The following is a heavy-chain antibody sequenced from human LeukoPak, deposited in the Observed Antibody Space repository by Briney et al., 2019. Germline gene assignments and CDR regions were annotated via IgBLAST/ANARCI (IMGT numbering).Heavy chain of an antibody. CDR1: GFSFSNYG. Sequence: GGSLRLSCAASGFSFSNYGMHWVRQAPGKGLEWVAVIWYDGSNTYYLESVKGRFTISRDNSKDTLYLQMNSLRAEDTAVYYCARDRGGTVTEDYFDYWGQGTLVTVSS. D-gene: IGHD4-17*01. V-gene: IGHV3-33*01. CDR3: ARDRGGTVTEDYFDY. J-gene: IGHJ4*02. CDR2: IWYDGSNT.